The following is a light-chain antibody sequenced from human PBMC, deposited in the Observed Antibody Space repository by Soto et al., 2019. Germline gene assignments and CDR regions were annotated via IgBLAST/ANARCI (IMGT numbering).Light chain of an antibody. V-gene: IGKV3-11*01. CDR1: QSVTNY. Sequence: EIFLTQSPDTLSLSPGERATLSCRASQSVTNYIAWYQQRPGQAPRLLIYDASNRATGVPARFSGSGSGTDFTLTISDVQPEDFAVYYCQQRSNWPPITFGQGTRLEI. J-gene: IGKJ5*01. CDR2: DAS. CDR3: QQRSNWPPIT.